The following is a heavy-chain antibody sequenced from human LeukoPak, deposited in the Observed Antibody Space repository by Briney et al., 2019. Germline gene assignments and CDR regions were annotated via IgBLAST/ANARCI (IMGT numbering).Heavy chain of an antibody. D-gene: IGHD6-13*01. CDR1: GGTFSSYA. CDR2: IIPIFGTA. CDR3: ATSKYSSSWHTYYYYYMDV. V-gene: IGHV1-69*13. J-gene: IGHJ6*03. Sequence: SSVKVSCKASGGTFSSYAISWVRQAPGQGLEWMGGIIPIFGTANYAQKFQGRVTITADESTSTAYMELSSLRSEDTAVYYCATSKYSSSWHTYYYYYMDVWGKGTTVTVSS.